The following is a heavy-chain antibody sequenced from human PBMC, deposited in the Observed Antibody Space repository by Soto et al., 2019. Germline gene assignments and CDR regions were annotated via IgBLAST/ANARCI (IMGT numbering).Heavy chain of an antibody. J-gene: IGHJ4*02. Sequence: GGSLRLSCAASGFTFSSYAMSWVRQAPGRGLEWVSAISGSGGSKYYADSVKGRFTISRDNSKNTLYLQMNSLRAEDTAVYYCAKPPYSSSWYYFDYWGQGTLVTVSS. CDR2: ISGSGGSK. CDR1: GFTFSSYA. D-gene: IGHD6-13*01. V-gene: IGHV3-23*01. CDR3: AKPPYSSSWYYFDY.